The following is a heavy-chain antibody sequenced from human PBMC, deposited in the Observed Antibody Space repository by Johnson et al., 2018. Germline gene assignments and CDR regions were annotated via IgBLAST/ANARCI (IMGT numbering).Heavy chain of an antibody. J-gene: IGHJ4*02. V-gene: IGHV1-69*01. CDR1: GGIFSTYS. CDR3: ARDYNPFRFDR. CDR2: IIPVFATP. D-gene: IGHD5-24*01. Sequence: VQLVESGAEVKKPGYSVRVSCKASGGIFSTYSLSWVRQAPGQGLEWMGEIIPVFATPNYAQKFQGRVTMTADESTNTAYMELSSLTYDDTAVYYWARDYNPFRFDRWGQGSLVTVST.